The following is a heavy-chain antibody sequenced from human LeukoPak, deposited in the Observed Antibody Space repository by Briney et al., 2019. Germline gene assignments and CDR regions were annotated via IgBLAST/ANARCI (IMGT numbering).Heavy chain of an antibody. CDR2: IYYSGST. J-gene: IGHJ4*02. CDR3: ARTLLGIDYGSGSYDFDY. CDR1: GGSISNYF. D-gene: IGHD3-10*01. V-gene: IGHV4-59*01. Sequence: SETLSLTCTVSGGSISNYFWSWIRQPPGKGLECIGYIYYSGSTNYNPSLKSRVTISVDTSKNQFSLKLSSVTAADTAVYYCARTLLGIDYGSGSYDFDYWGQGTLVTVSS.